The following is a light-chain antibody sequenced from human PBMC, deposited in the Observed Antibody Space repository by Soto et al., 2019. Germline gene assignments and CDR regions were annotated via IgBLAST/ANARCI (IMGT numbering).Light chain of an antibody. Sequence: EILLTQSPATLSLSPGDRATLSCRASQSIGTYLAWYQQKPGQAPRLLIYDASNRATGIPARFSGSGSGTGFTLTISSLEPEDFAVYFCQHRSNSPPPWTFGQGTKVEIK. V-gene: IGKV3-11*01. J-gene: IGKJ1*01. CDR1: QSIGTY. CDR3: QHRSNSPPPWT. CDR2: DAS.